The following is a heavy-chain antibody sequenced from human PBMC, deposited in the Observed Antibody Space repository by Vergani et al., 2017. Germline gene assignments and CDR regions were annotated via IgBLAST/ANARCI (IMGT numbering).Heavy chain of an antibody. CDR3: AHSPIVVCSFDP. Sequence: QITLKESGPTLVKPTQTLTLTSPSSGFSLSTTAVAVGWIRQPPGQALEWLALIYWDHDKRYTPSLKSRLTVTKDTSKTHVVLTTTNMDPVATATYYCAHSPIVVCSFDPWGQGTLVTVSS. J-gene: IGHJ5*02. V-gene: IGHV2-5*02. D-gene: IGHD2-2*01. CDR2: IYWDHDK. CDR1: GFSLSTTAVA.